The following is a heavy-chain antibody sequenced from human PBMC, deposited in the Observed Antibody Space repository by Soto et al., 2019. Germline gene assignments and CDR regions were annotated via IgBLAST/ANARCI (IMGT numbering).Heavy chain of an antibody. V-gene: IGHV4-34*01. J-gene: IGHJ5*02. CDR1: GGSISSYY. CDR3: ARGAQFTMVRFNWFDP. Sequence: PSETLSLTCTVSGGSISSYYWSLIRQPPGKGLEWIGEINHSGSTNYNPSLKSRVTISVDTSKNQFSLKLSSVTAADTAVYYCARGAQFTMVRFNWFDPWGQGTLVTVSS. CDR2: INHSGST. D-gene: IGHD3-10*01.